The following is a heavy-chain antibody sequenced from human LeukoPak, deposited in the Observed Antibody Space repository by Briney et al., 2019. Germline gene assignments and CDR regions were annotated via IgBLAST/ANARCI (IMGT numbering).Heavy chain of an antibody. CDR3: GKGYGRKVYRSSWDDLDC. J-gene: IGHJ4*02. Sequence: PGGSLRLSCAASGFTFSSYGMHWVRQAPGKGREGVAVISYDGSNKYFADSGKVRFTISRDNSKNTLYLQMNSLRAEDTAVYYCGKGYGRKVYRSSWDDLDCWGKGTLVTVSS. V-gene: IGHV3-30*18. CDR1: GFTFSSYG. CDR2: ISYDGSNK. D-gene: IGHD6-13*01.